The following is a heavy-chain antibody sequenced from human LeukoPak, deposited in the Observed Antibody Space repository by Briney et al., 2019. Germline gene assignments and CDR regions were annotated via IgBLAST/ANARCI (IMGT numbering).Heavy chain of an antibody. Sequence: ASVTVSCKASGGTFSSYAISWVRQAPGQGLEWMGWIHPNSGGIKYAQTFQGRVTMTRDTSSSTAYMELSGLTSDDTAVCYCGRKSANRKTSEFDYWGQGTLVTVSS. CDR1: GGTFSSYA. CDR3: GRKSANRKTSEFDY. D-gene: IGHD1-14*01. J-gene: IGHJ4*02. V-gene: IGHV1-2*02. CDR2: IHPNSGGI.